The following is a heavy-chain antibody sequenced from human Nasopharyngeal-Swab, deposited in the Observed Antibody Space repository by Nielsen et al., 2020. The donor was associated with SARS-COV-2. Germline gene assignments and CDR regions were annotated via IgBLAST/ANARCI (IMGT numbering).Heavy chain of an antibody. V-gene: IGHV1-18*01. D-gene: IGHD3-3*01. J-gene: IGHJ4*02. CDR3: ARENSPPTYYDFWSGYSPNYFDY. CDR2: ISAYNGNT. CDR1: GYTSTSYG. Sequence: ASVKVSCKASGYTSTSYGISWVRQAPGQGLEWMGWISAYNGNTNYAQKLQGRVTMTTDTSTSTAYMELRSLRSDDTAVYYCARENSPPTYYDFWSGYSPNYFDYWGQGTLVTVSS.